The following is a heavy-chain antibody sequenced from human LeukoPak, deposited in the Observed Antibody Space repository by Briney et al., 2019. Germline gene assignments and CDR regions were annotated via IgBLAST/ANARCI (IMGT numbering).Heavy chain of an antibody. V-gene: IGHV3-23*01. CDR1: GFTFRNYG. CDR3: ASLYIDYGDY. J-gene: IGHJ4*02. CDR2: TIGSGDSK. Sequence: TGGSLRLSCAASGFTFRNYGMSWFGQAPGKGLEWVSGTIGSGDSKFYADPVKGRFTISRDNSWDPLYLHMDTLRVHDTAVNYFASLYIDYGDYWGQGSLVTASS. D-gene: IGHD1-1*01.